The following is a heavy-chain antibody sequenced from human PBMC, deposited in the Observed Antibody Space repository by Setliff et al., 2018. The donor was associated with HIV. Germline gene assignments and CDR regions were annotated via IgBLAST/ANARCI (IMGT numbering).Heavy chain of an antibody. CDR1: GAPISSYY. CDR3: ARGDGYRANDAYYDTGMDV. D-gene: IGHD5-12*01. J-gene: IGHJ6*02. CDR2: IYNSGYS. V-gene: IGHV4-59*01. Sequence: SETLSLTCKVSGAPISSYYWNWIRQPPGKGLEWIGYIYNSGYSNSKPSLKSRVTISLDTSKNQFSLKLSSVPAADTAVYYCARGDGYRANDAYYDTGMDVWGQGITVTVSS.